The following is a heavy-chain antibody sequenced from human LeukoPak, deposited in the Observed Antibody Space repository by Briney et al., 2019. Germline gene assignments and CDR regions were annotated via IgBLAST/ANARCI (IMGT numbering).Heavy chain of an antibody. V-gene: IGHV4-59*01. Sequence: SETLSLTCTVSGGSISSYYWSWIRQPPGKGLEWIGYIYYSGSTNYNPSLKSRVTISVDTSKNQFSLKLSSVTAADTAVYYCASPGAQQLDAFDIWGQGTMVAVSS. J-gene: IGHJ3*02. D-gene: IGHD6-13*01. CDR2: IYYSGST. CDR3: ASPGAQQLDAFDI. CDR1: GGSISSYY.